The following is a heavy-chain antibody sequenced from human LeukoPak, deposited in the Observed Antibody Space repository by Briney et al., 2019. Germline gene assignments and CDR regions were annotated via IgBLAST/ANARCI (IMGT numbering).Heavy chain of an antibody. CDR1: GFTFSTYA. D-gene: IGHD4-17*01. J-gene: IGHJ4*02. CDR2: ISGSGGST. Sequence: GGSLRLSCTASGFTFSTYAMTWVRQAPGEGLEWVSAISGSGGSTYYADSVKGRFTISRDNSKNTLYLQMNSLRAEDTAVYYCTAGRTTVTTRTDYWGQGTLVTVSS. V-gene: IGHV3-23*01. CDR3: TAGRTTVTTRTDY.